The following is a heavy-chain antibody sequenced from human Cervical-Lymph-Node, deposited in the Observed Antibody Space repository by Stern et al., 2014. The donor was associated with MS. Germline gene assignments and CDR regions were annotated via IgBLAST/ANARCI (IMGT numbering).Heavy chain of an antibody. CDR3: ARGTGTMIVVAPLGY. CDR1: GYTFTSYY. CDR2: INPSGGST. J-gene: IGHJ4*02. Sequence: VQLVQSGAEVKKPGASVKVSCKASGYTFTSYYMHWVRQAPGQGLEWMGIINPSGGSTSYAQKFQGRVTMTRDTSPSTVYMELSSLRSEDTAVYYCARGTGTMIVVAPLGYWGQGTLVTVSS. D-gene: IGHD3-22*01. V-gene: IGHV1-46*01.